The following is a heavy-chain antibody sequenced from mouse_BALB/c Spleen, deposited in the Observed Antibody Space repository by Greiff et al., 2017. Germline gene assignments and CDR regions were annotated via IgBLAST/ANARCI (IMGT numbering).Heavy chain of an antibody. D-gene: IGHD5-2*01. Sequence: DVKLQESGPGLVKPSQSLSLTCTVTGYSITSDYAWNWIRQFPGNKLEWMVYISYSGSTSYNPSLKSRISITRDTSKNQFFLQLNSVTTKDTATYYCASRIDYFDYWGQGTTLTVSS. CDR1: GYSITSDYA. V-gene: IGHV3-2*02. CDR3: ASRIDYFDY. CDR2: ISYSGST. J-gene: IGHJ2*01.